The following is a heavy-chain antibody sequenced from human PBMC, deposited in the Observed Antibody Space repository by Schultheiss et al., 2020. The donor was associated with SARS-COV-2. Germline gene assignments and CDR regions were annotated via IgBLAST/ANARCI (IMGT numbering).Heavy chain of an antibody. Sequence: SQTLSLTCAVYGGSFSGYYWSWIRQPPGKGLEWIGYIYYSGSTNYNPSLKSRVTISVDTSKNQFSLKLSSVTAADTAVYYCARDHWDIVVVPAAIDYFDYWGQGTLVTVSS. CDR2: IYYSGST. J-gene: IGHJ4*02. D-gene: IGHD2-2*01. V-gene: IGHV4-59*01. CDR3: ARDHWDIVVVPAAIDYFDY. CDR1: GGSFSGYY.